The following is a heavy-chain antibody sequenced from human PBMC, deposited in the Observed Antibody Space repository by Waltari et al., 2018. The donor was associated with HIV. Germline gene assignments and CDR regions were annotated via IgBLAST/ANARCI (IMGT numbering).Heavy chain of an antibody. D-gene: IGHD3-16*01. V-gene: IGHV4-34*02. CDR2: IDHTGTS. Sequence: QVHLPQWGSGPLKHSETLSLTCAVYGGSFSGYYWTWIRQSPGRGLEWMGEIDHTGTSTYNPSLKGRVTMSVDTSKNQFSLNLKSVTVADTAVYYCVRGFGNYGFYFDYWGQGKLVSVSS. CDR1: GGSFSGYY. J-gene: IGHJ4*02. CDR3: VRGFGNYGFYFDY.